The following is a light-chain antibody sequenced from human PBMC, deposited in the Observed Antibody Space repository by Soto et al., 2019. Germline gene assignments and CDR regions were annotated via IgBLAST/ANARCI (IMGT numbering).Light chain of an antibody. CDR3: QSYDSSLSGVV. Sequence: QSVLTQPPSVSGAPGQRVTISCTGSSSNLGAGYDVHWYQRLPGTAPKLLIYGDINRPSGVPDRFSGSKSGTSASLAIIGLQDEDEADYYCQSYDSSLSGVVFGGGTKLTVL. J-gene: IGLJ2*01. CDR2: GDI. CDR1: SSNLGAGYD. V-gene: IGLV1-40*01.